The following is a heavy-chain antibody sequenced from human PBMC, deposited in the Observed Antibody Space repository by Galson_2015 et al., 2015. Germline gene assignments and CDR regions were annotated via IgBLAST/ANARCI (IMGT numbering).Heavy chain of an antibody. CDR1: GYTFTNYF. D-gene: IGHD3-10*01. J-gene: IGHJ4*02. V-gene: IGHV1-46*04. CDR3: ERELGGTYYFDY. Sequence: SVKVSCKASGYTFTNYFIQWVRQAPGQGLEWVGAINPSGAATFYAQKLQGRVTMTRDTPTSTVYVELSSLGSEDTAVYYCERELGGTYYFDYWGLGTLVTVSS. CDR2: INPSGAAT.